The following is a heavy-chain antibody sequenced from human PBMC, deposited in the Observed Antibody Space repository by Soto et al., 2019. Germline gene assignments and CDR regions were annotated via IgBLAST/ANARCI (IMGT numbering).Heavy chain of an antibody. Sequence: GGSLRLSCASSGFTFSTYSMNWVRQAPGKGLEWVSSISSSGSYIYYADSVKGRFTISRDNAKNSLYLQMNSLRAEDTAVYYCARYDSSGYYWPYYYYGMDLWGQGTTVTVSS. CDR3: ARYDSSGYYWPYYYYGMDL. V-gene: IGHV3-21*01. CDR1: GFTFSTYS. D-gene: IGHD3-22*01. J-gene: IGHJ6*02. CDR2: ISSSGSYI.